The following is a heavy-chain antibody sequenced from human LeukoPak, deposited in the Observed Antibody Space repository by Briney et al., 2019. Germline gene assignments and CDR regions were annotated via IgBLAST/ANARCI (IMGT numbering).Heavy chain of an antibody. CDR1: GYTFVCYY. V-gene: IGHV1-2*02. CDR3: AREYSASEH. CDR2: IDPYTGNT. D-gene: IGHD5-12*01. Sequence: GASVKVSCKASGYTFVCYYLHWVRQAPGQGREWMAWIDPYTGNTHYAQKSQGRITVTRDTSVSTTYMELSWLTSDDTARYYCAREYSASEHWGQGTLVTVSS. J-gene: IGHJ4*02.